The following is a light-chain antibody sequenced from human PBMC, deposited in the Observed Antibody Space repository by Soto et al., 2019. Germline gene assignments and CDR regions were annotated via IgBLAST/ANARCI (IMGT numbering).Light chain of an antibody. Sequence: EIVLTQSPATLSLSPGEGATLSCRASQTFSSHLAWYQQKPGQAPRLLIYDASKRATGIPARFSGRGSGTDFPLPIRSLEPEDFAFYDGQPRSNWPPVITFGQGTRREIK. J-gene: IGKJ5*01. CDR3: QPRSNWPPVIT. V-gene: IGKV3-11*01. CDR1: QTFSSH. CDR2: DAS.